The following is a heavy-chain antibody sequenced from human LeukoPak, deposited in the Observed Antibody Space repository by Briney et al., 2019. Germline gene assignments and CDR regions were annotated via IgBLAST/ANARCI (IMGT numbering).Heavy chain of an antibody. CDR2: IYTSGST. D-gene: IGHD2-21*02. CDR3: AREAYCGGDCYSGFDY. J-gene: IGHJ4*02. CDR1: GGSISSYY. Sequence: SETLSPTCTVSGGSISSYYWSWIRQPAGKGLEWIGRIYTSGSTNYNPSLKSRVTMSVDTSKNQFSLKLSSVTAADTAVYYCAREAYCGGDCYSGFDYWGQGTLVTVSS. V-gene: IGHV4-4*07.